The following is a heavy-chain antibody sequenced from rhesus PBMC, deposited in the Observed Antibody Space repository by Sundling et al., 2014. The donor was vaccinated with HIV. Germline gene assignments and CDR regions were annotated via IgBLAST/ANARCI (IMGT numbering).Heavy chain of an antibody. CDR2: ISGSTGST. CDR1: GYSITSGYY. D-gene: IGHD2-8*01. J-gene: IGHJ1*01. Sequence: QVQLQESGPGLVKPSETLSLTCGVSGYSITSGYYWAWIRQPPGKGLDYIGYISGSTGSTYYNPSLKSRVTISKDTSKNQFSLKLTSVTAADTAVYYCATDRPTDCSGGVCFASGYFDFWGQGALVTVSS. CDR3: ATDRPTDCSGGVCFASGYFDF. V-gene: IGHV4-99*02.